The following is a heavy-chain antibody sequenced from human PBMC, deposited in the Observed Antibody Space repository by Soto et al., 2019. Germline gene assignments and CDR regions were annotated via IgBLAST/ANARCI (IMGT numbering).Heavy chain of an antibody. CDR1: GGSISSNW. V-gene: IGHV4-4*02. Sequence: PSETLSLTCSVSGGSISSNWWSWVRQPPGKGLEWIGEIYHSGSTNYNPSLKSRVTISVDTSKNQFSLKLSSVTAADTAVYYCAGGVRGVIITFWGQGTLVTVSS. CDR2: IYHSGST. D-gene: IGHD3-10*01. CDR3: AGGVRGVIITF. J-gene: IGHJ4*02.